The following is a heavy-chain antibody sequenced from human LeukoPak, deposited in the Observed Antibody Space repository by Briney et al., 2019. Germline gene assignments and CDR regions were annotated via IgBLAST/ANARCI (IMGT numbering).Heavy chain of an antibody. Sequence: GGSLRLSCAASGFIFSQYSVNWVRQAPGKGLEWVSHIRSSSETFYADSMKGRFTISRDNAKNSLYLQMNSLRAEDTAVYYCANTLNYDSSGRLIDYWGQGTLVTVSS. CDR1: GFIFSQYS. J-gene: IGHJ4*02. V-gene: IGHV3-48*04. CDR2: IRSSSET. D-gene: IGHD3-22*01. CDR3: ANTLNYDSSGRLIDY.